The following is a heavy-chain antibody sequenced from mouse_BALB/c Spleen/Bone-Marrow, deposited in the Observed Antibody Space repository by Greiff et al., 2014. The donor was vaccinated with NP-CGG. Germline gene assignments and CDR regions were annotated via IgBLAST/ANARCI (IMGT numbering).Heavy chain of an antibody. CDR2: IDPENGNT. D-gene: IGHD1-2*01. CDR1: GFNIKDYY. Sequence: VQLQQSGAELVRPGALVKLSCKASGFNIKDYYMHWVKQRPEQGLEWIGWIDPENGNTIYDPKFQGKASITADTPSNTAYLQPSSLTSEDTAGYYRARSTTATDYAMDYWGQGTPGTVSS. CDR3: ARSTTATDYAMDY. V-gene: IGHV14-1*02. J-gene: IGHJ4*01.